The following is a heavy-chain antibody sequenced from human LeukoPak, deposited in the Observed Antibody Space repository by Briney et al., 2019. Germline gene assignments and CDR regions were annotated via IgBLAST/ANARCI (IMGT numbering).Heavy chain of an antibody. CDR2: IIPIFGTA. CDR1: GGTFSSYA. D-gene: IGHD1-26*01. J-gene: IGHJ4*02. Sequence: SVTVSCKASGGTFSSYAISWVRQAPGQGLEWMGGIIPIFGTANYAQKFQGRVTISADESTSTAYMELSSLRSEDTAVYYCARDCGSYYCYFDYWGQGTLVTVSS. CDR3: ARDCGSYYCYFDY. V-gene: IGHV1-69*13.